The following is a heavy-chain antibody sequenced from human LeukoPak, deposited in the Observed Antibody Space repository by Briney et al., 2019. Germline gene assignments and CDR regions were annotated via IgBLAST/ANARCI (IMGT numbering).Heavy chain of an antibody. CDR1: GGSISSYY. CDR2: IYISGSGST. V-gene: IGHV4-4*07. D-gene: IGHD2-8*01. CDR3: ARVSVHGYSDY. J-gene: IGHJ4*02. Sequence: SETLSLTCTVSGGSISSYYWSWIRQPAGKGLEWIGRIYISGSGSTKYNPSLKSRVTISVDTSKNQFSLKLSSVTAADTAVYYCARVSVHGYSDYWGQGTLLTVSS.